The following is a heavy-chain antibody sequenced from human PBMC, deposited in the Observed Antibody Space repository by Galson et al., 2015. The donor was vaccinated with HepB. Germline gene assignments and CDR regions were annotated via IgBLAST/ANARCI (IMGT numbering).Heavy chain of an antibody. D-gene: IGHD3-10*01. CDR3: ATLGALRGVTLLGY. CDR2: ISTSSDTT. J-gene: IGHJ4*02. CDR1: GFTFSTCF. V-gene: IGHV3-48*01. Sequence: SLRLSCAASGFTFSTCFMNWVRQAPGKGLEWISYISTSSDTTLYADSVKGRFTISRDNAKNSLYLQMNSLRAEDTAVYYCATLGALRGVTLLGYWGQGTLVTVSS.